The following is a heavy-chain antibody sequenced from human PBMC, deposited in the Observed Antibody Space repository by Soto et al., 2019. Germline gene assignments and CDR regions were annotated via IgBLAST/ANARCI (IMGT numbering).Heavy chain of an antibody. Sequence: TLSLTWTVSGGSISSVCYYWSWIRQHPGKGLEWIGYIYYSGSTYYNPSLKSRVTISVDTSKNQFSLKLSSVTVADTAVYYCARDYRPFGGGLYYYGMDVWGQGTTVTVSS. CDR3: ARDYRPFGGGLYYYGMDV. CDR2: IYYSGST. CDR1: GGSISSVCYY. D-gene: IGHD3-3*01. J-gene: IGHJ6*02. V-gene: IGHV4-31*02.